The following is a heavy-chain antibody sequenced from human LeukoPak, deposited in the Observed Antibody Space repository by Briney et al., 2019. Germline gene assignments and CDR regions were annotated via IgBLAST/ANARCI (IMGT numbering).Heavy chain of an antibody. Sequence: SETLSLTCTVSGGSVSSGSYYWSWIRQPPGKGLEWIGYIYYSGSTNYNPSLKSRVTISVDTSKNQFSLKLSSVTAADTAVYYCARGKRITMMFFDYWGQGTLVTVSS. CDR3: ARGKRITMMFFDY. CDR2: IYYSGST. CDR1: GGSVSSGSYY. V-gene: IGHV4-61*01. J-gene: IGHJ4*02. D-gene: IGHD3-22*01.